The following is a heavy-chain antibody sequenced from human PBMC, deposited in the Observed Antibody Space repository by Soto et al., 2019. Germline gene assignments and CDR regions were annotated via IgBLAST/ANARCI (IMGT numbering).Heavy chain of an antibody. D-gene: IGHD6-13*01. V-gene: IGHV1-69*01. CDR1: GGTFSSYA. J-gene: IGHJ4*02. CDR2: IIPIFGTA. CDR3: ARGAAAAVIYYFDY. Sequence: QVQLVQSGAEVKKPGPSVKVSCKASGGTFSSYAISWVRQAPGQGLEWMGGIIPIFGTANYAQKFQGRVTITADESTSTAYMELSSLRSEDTAVYYCARGAAAAVIYYFDYWGQGTLVTVSS.